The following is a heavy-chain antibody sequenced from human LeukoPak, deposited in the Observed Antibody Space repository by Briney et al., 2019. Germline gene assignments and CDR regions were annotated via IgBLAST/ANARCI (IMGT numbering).Heavy chain of an antibody. CDR2: ISGSGDST. CDR1: GFTFSSYA. CDR3: AKGTTSGYYYVDYFDY. Sequence: PGGSLRLSCAASGFTFSSYAMSWVRQAPGKGLEWVSAISGSGDSTYYGDSVKGRFTISRDNSKNTLYLQMNSLRAEDTAVYYCAKGTTSGYYYVDYFDYWGQGILVTVSS. D-gene: IGHD3-22*01. V-gene: IGHV3-23*01. J-gene: IGHJ4*02.